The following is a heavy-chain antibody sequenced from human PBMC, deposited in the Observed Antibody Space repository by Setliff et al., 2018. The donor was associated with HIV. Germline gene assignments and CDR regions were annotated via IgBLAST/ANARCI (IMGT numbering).Heavy chain of an antibody. CDR1: GGSISSFY. CDR3: GTAMYYYYGLDV. D-gene: IGHD2-2*01. CDR2: FYTSGTT. Sequence: PSETLSLTCTVSGGSISSFYWTWIRQAAGKGLEWIGHFYTSGTTNYNPSLESRVTISVDTSKNQFSLKLSSVTAADAAVYYCGTAMYYYYGLDVWGQGIRVTVSS. J-gene: IGHJ6*02. V-gene: IGHV4-4*07.